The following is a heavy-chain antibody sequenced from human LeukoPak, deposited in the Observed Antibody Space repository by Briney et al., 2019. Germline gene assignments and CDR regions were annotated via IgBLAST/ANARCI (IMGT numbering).Heavy chain of an antibody. J-gene: IGHJ3*01. CDR1: GLNVSSNY. D-gene: IGHD4-17*01. Sequence: PGGSLRLSCAAAGLNVSSNYMRWVRQAPGKGLEWVSVIYSGGNTYYAGSVKGRLTISRDHSKNPLHLQMNSLRAEDPALYFCARPPRDYGDYFDAFDLWGQGTMVTVSS. CDR3: ARPPRDYGDYFDAFDL. CDR2: IYSGGNT. V-gene: IGHV3-53*01.